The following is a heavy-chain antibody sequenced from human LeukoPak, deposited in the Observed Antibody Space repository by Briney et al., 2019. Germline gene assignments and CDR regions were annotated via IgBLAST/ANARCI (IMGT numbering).Heavy chain of an antibody. J-gene: IGHJ4*02. CDR1: GFTFSSYS. V-gene: IGHV3-21*01. CDR2: ISSSSSYI. D-gene: IGHD3-16*02. Sequence: GSLSLSCAASGFTFSSYSMNWVRQAPGKGLEWVSSISSSSSYIYYADSVKGRFTISRDNAKNSLYLQMNSLRAEDTAVYYCAGNAYDYVWGSYRDVWGQGTLVTVSS. CDR3: AGNAYDYVWGSYRDV.